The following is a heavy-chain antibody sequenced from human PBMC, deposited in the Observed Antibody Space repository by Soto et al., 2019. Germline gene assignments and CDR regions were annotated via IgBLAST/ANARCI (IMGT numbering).Heavy chain of an antibody. J-gene: IGHJ6*02. D-gene: IGHD2-15*01. V-gene: IGHV3-33*08. CDR2: IWYDGSNK. CDR1: GFTFNTYG. Sequence: LRLSCTTSGFTFNTYGMHWVRQAPGKGLEWVAIIWYDGSNKYYADSVKGRFTISRDNSKNTLYLQMNSLRAEDTALYHCAIADCTGAYCYSWPFNYGVDVWGQGATVTVSS. CDR3: AIADCTGAYCYSWPFNYGVDV.